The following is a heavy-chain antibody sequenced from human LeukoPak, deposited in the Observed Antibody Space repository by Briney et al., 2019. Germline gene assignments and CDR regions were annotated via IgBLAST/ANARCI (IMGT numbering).Heavy chain of an antibody. V-gene: IGHV4-34*01. Sequence: PSETLSLTCAVYGGSFSGYYWSWIRQPPGKGLEWIGEINHSGSTNYNPSLKSRVTISVDTSKNQFSLKLSSVTAADTAVYYCARDEHSSGGTGKWGQGTLVTVSS. J-gene: IGHJ4*02. CDR2: INHSGST. D-gene: IGHD6-19*01. CDR1: GGSFSGYY. CDR3: ARDEHSSGGTGK.